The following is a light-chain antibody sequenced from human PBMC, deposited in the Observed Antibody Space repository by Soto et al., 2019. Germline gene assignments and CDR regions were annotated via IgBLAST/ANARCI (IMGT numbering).Light chain of an antibody. CDR3: QQYGSSPPYT. V-gene: IGKV3-20*01. Sequence: EIVLTRSPGTLSLSPGERATLSCRASHSVSSSYLAWYQQKPGQAPRLLIYGASSRATGIPDRFSGSGSGTDFTLTISRLEPEDFAVYYCQQYGSSPPYTFGQGTKLEIK. J-gene: IGKJ2*01. CDR1: HSVSSSY. CDR2: GAS.